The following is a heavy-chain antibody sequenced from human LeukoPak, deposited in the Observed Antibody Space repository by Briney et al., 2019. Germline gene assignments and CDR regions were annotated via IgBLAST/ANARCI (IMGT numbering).Heavy chain of an antibody. V-gene: IGHV3-23*01. CDR1: GFTFSTYT. D-gene: IGHD6-19*01. CDR2: IRGSGDNT. J-gene: IGHJ4*02. Sequence: AGSLTLSCAASGFTFSTYTMSWVRQAPGKGLEWVSAIRGSGDNTYYADSVEGRFTISRDNSKNTTYLQVNSLRVEDTAIYYCAKEDSSGWIHYWGQGTLVTVSS. CDR3: AKEDSSGWIHY.